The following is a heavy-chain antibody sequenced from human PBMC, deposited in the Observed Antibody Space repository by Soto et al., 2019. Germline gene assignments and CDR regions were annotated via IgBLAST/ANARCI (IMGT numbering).Heavy chain of an antibody. Sequence: QITLKESGPTLVKPTQTLTLTCAFSGFSLNTRAVGVGWIRQPPGKALEWLALIYWNDDKRYSPSLKNRLTIAKDTSKNHVVLTMTNMDPVDTATYYFAHRHDLGAFDIWGQGTMVTVSS. J-gene: IGHJ3*02. D-gene: IGHD3-16*01. CDR2: IYWNDDK. V-gene: IGHV2-5*01. CDR1: GFSLNTRAVG. CDR3: AHRHDLGAFDI.